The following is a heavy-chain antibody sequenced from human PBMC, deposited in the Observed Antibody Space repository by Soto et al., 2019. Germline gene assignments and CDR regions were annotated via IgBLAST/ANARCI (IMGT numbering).Heavy chain of an antibody. CDR3: ARASRSEYSFGCRFDY. CDR1: GYTFSSYG. Sequence: ASVKVSCKASGYTFSSYGISWVRQAPGQGLEWMGWISAYNGNTNYAQKFQGRVTMTTDTSTSTAYMELRSLRSDDTAVYYCARASRSEYSFGCRFDYWGQGTLVTVSS. CDR2: ISAYNGNT. J-gene: IGHJ4*02. V-gene: IGHV1-18*01. D-gene: IGHD5-18*01.